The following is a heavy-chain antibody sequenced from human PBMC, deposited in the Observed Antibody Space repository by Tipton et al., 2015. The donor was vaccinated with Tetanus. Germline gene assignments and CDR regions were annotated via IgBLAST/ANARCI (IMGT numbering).Heavy chain of an antibody. CDR3: ARDQLDH. J-gene: IGHJ4*02. Sequence: QLVQSGPEVKRPGSSVKVSCKASGGTYTTHGVTWVRQAPGQSLEWMGWISGYNGNTNFTQKFQGRLTMTRDTSTSTAYMELRSLRSDDTAVYFCARDQLDHWGQGTLVTVSS. CDR2: ISGYNGNT. CDR1: GGTYTTHG. V-gene: IGHV1-18*04.